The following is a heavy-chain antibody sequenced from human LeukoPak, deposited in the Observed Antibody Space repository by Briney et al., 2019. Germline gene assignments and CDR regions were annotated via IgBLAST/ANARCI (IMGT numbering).Heavy chain of an antibody. J-gene: IGHJ5*02. V-gene: IGHV4-59*08. CDR1: GGSISSYY. Sequence: PSETLSLTCTVSGGSISSYYWSWIRQPPGKGLEWIGYIYYSGSTNYNPSLKSRVTISVDTSKNQFSLKLSSVTAADTAVHYCARHVRYCSGGSCYSPRNWFDPWGQGTLVTVSS. D-gene: IGHD2-15*01. CDR3: ARHVRYCSGGSCYSPRNWFDP. CDR2: IYYSGST.